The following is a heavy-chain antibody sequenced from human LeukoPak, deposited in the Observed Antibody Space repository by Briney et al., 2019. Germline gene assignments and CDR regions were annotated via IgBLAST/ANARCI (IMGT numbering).Heavy chain of an antibody. V-gene: IGHV3-30*18. Sequence: GGSLRLSCAASGFTFSSYGMHWVRQAPGKGLEGVAVISYDGSNKYYADSVKGRFTISRDNSKNTLYLQMNSLRAEDTAVYYCAKDKRVNYMDVWGKGATVTISS. CDR3: AKDKRVNYMDV. CDR1: GFTFSSYG. J-gene: IGHJ6*03. CDR2: ISYDGSNK. D-gene: IGHD2-8*01.